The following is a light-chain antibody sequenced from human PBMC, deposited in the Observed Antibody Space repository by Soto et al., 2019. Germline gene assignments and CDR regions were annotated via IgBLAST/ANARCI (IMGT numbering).Light chain of an antibody. Sequence: EIVMTQFPATLSVSPGERVTLSCRASQSVSTKLAWYQQTPGQAPRLLIHGASTWATGVPARFSGSGSGTEFTLTISSLQSEAFAVYYCQQYDNWPWTFGQGTRVEIK. CDR3: QQYDNWPWT. CDR2: GAS. CDR1: QSVSTK. J-gene: IGKJ1*01. V-gene: IGKV3-15*01.